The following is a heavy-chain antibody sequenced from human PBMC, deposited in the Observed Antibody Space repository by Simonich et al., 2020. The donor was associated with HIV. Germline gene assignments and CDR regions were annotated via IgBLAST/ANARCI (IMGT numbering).Heavy chain of an antibody. CDR1: GGSFTGYY. Sequence: QVQLQQWSAGLLKPSETLSLICAVYGGSFTGYYWSWIRQPPGKGREWIGEINQSGRTNYNPSLKSRVTISIDTTKNQFSRNLTSVTAADTAVYYCAREGGSSRRKYFQHWGQGTLVTVSS. CDR3: AREGGSSRRKYFQH. D-gene: IGHD6-13*01. J-gene: IGHJ1*01. CDR2: INQSGRT. V-gene: IGHV4-34*01.